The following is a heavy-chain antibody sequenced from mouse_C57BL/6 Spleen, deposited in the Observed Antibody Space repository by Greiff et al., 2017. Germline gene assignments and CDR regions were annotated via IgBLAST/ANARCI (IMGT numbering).Heavy chain of an antibody. CDR3: TTSLYYSNYVYAMDY. CDR2: IDPEDGDT. V-gene: IGHV14-1*01. J-gene: IGHJ4*01. D-gene: IGHD2-5*01. CDR1: GFNIKDYY. Sequence: EVKLMESGAELVRPGASVKLSCTASGFNIKDYYMHWVKQRPEQGLEWIGRIDPEDGDTEYAPKFQGKATMTADTSSNTAYLQLSSLTSEDTAVYYCTTSLYYSNYVYAMDYWGQGTSVTVSS.